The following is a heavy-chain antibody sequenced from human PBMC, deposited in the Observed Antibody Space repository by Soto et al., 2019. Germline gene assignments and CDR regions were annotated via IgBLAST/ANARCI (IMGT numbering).Heavy chain of an antibody. CDR3: ARERQVGPSSGRFDP. J-gene: IGHJ5*02. Sequence: QVQLQESGPGLVKPSETLSLTCSVSGGSISGYYWSWIRQPPGKGLEWIGNVYYIGHTNYNPALKSRVTMSVDTPKNQFSLEVRSVTAADTAVYYCARERQVGPSSGRFDPWGQGTLVTVSS. CDR2: VYYIGHT. CDR1: GGSISGYY. V-gene: IGHV4-59*12.